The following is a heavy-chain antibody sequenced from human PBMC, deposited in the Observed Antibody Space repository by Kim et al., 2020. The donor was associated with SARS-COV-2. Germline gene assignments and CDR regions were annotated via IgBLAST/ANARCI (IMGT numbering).Heavy chain of an antibody. Sequence: GESLKISCKGSGYSFTSYWIGWVRQMPGKGLEWMGIIYPGDSDTRYSPSFQGQVTISADKSISTAYLQWSSLKASDTAMYYCARSPGPYSSSWPTFFDYWGQGTLVTVSS. V-gene: IGHV5-51*01. CDR3: ARSPGPYSSSWPTFFDY. J-gene: IGHJ4*02. CDR1: GYSFTSYW. CDR2: IYPGDSDT. D-gene: IGHD6-13*01.